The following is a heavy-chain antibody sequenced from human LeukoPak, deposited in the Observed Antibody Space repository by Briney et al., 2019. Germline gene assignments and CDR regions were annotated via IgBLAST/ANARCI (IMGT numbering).Heavy chain of an antibody. Sequence: ASVKVSCKASGYTFTTYAIHWVRQAPGQRLEWMGWINAGDGNTKYSQEFQGRVTITRDTSASTAYMELSSLRSEDMAVYYCAREGGYSSGWPDLDYWGQGTLVTVSS. CDR1: GYTFTTYA. D-gene: IGHD6-19*01. J-gene: IGHJ4*02. V-gene: IGHV1-3*03. CDR3: AREGGYSSGWPDLDY. CDR2: INAGDGNT.